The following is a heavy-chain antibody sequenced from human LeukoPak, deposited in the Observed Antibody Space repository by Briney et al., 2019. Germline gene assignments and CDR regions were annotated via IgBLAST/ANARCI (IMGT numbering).Heavy chain of an antibody. CDR2: IYYSGST. Sequence: PSETLSLTCTVSGGFISSSSYFWGWMRQPPGKGLEWIGSIYYSGSTSYNTSLKSRVTISVDTSKNQFSLRLSSVTAADTAVYYCASPWSRGGFDYWGQGTLVTVSS. CDR1: GGFISSSSYF. V-gene: IGHV4-39*01. J-gene: IGHJ4*02. D-gene: IGHD3-16*01. CDR3: ASPWSRGGFDY.